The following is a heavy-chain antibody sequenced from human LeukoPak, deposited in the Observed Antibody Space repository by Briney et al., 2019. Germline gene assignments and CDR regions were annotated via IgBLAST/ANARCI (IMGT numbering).Heavy chain of an antibody. CDR3: ARAGYSYGGFDY. D-gene: IGHD5-18*01. Sequence: ASVKVSCKASGGTFSSYAISWVRQAPGQGLEWMGGIIPIFGTANYAQKFQGRVTITADKFTSTAYMELSSLRSEDTAVYYCARAGYSYGGFDYWGQGTLVTVSS. CDR2: IIPIFGTA. V-gene: IGHV1-69*06. CDR1: GGTFSSYA. J-gene: IGHJ4*02.